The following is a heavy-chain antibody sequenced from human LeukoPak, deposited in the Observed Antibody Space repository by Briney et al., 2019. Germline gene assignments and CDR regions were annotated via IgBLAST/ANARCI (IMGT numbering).Heavy chain of an antibody. CDR2: INSGGSRT. CDR3: ARELPREVTLDY. J-gene: IGHJ4*02. Sequence: PGGSLRLSCAASGFTLSSYDMPWVRHAPGKGLVWASLINSGGSRTGYADSVKGRFTISRDNAKNTLYLQMNSLRAEDTAIYYCARELPREVTLDYWGQGTLVTVSS. D-gene: IGHD2-21*02. CDR1: GFTLSSYD. V-gene: IGHV3-74*01.